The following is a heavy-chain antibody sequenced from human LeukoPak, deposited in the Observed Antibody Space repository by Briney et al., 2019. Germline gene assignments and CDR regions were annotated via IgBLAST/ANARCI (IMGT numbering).Heavy chain of an antibody. V-gene: IGHV1-69*06. CDR2: IIPIFGTT. J-gene: IGHJ4*02. CDR3: ARGRRQWLVYFDY. Sequence: GASVKVSCKASGGTFSSYTISWVRQAPGQGLEWMGGIIPIFGTTNYAQKFQGRVSITADKSTSTTYMQQSSLRSEDTAVYYCARGRRQWLVYFDYWGQGPLVTVSS. CDR1: GGTFSSYT. D-gene: IGHD6-19*01.